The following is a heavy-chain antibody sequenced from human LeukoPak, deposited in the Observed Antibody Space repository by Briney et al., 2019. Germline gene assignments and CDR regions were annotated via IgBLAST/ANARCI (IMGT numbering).Heavy chain of an antibody. Sequence: PGRSLRLSCAASGFTFSSYGMHWVRQAPGKGLDWVAVIWYDGSNKYYADSVKGRFTISRDNSKNTLYLQMNSLRAEDTAVYYCARDWSPYDSSGYPCLWGQGTLVTVSS. J-gene: IGHJ4*02. D-gene: IGHD3-22*01. V-gene: IGHV3-33*01. CDR3: ARDWSPYDSSGYPCL. CDR2: IWYDGSNK. CDR1: GFTFSSYG.